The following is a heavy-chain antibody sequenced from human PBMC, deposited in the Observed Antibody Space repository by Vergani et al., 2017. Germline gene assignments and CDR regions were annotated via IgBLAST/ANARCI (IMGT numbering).Heavy chain of an antibody. CDR3: AKDLSGWGFRWFDP. CDR1: GFTFSSFA. D-gene: IGHD6-19*01. CDR2: IRGSGGST. V-gene: IGHV3-23*01. Sequence: EVQLLESGGGLVQPGGSLRLSCAASGFTFSSFAMSWVRQAPGKGLEWVSAIRGSGGSTYYADSVKGRFTISRDNSKNTLYLQMNSLRAEDTAVYYCAKDLSGWGFRWFDPWGQGTLVTVSS. J-gene: IGHJ5*02.